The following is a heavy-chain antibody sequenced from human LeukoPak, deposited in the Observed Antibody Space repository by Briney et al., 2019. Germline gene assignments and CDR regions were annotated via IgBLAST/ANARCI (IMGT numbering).Heavy chain of an antibody. J-gene: IGHJ5*02. V-gene: IGHV1-8*01. CDR2: MNPNSGNT. CDR1: GYTFTSYD. Sequence: ASVKVSCKASGYTFTSYDINWVRQATGQGLEWMGWMNPNSGNTGYAQKFQGRVTMTRNTSISTAYMELSSLRSEDTAVYYCARGPYYDYVWGSTFINWFDPWGQGTLVTVSS. CDR3: ARGPYYDYVWGSTFINWFDP. D-gene: IGHD3-16*01.